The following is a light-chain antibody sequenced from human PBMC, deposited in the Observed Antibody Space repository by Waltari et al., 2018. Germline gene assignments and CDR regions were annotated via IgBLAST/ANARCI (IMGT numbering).Light chain of an antibody. V-gene: IGLV4-69*01. CDR3: QTGGFGIWV. CDR2: VNSDGSH. CDR1: SGHSNYA. Sequence: QLLLTQSPSASASLGASVKLTCTVSSGHSNYAIAWHQQHPQKGPRYLMKVNSDGSHIKGDGIPDRFSGSSSGAEWYLIISSLQAEDEADYYCQTGGFGIWVFGGGTTLTVL. J-gene: IGLJ3*02.